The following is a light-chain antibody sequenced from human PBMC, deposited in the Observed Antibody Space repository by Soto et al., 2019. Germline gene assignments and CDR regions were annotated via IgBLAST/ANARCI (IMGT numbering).Light chain of an antibody. Sequence: EIVMTQSPATLSVSLGDRATLTCRASHSISSQLAWYQQKPGQAPRLLMFCTSSRDPGFPASFSGSGSAAEVNPTISSLQSEDFCVYYCKQTHNRPRGTFGGGTKVEIK. CDR2: CTS. CDR1: HSISSQ. V-gene: IGKV3-15*01. CDR3: KQTHNRPRGT. J-gene: IGKJ4*01.